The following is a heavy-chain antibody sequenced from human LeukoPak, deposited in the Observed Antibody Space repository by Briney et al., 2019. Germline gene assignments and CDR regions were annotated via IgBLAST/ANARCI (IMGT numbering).Heavy chain of an antibody. CDR1: GFTFSSYG. Sequence: GGSLRLSCAASGFTFSSYGMHWVRQAPGKGLEWVAVISYDGSNKYYADSVKGRFTISRDNSKNTLYLQMNSLRAEDTAVYYCAKLNYDSSGYYSRLAYYYGMDVWGQGTTVTVSS. V-gene: IGHV3-30*18. CDR2: ISYDGSNK. CDR3: AKLNYDSSGYYSRLAYYYGMDV. D-gene: IGHD3-22*01. J-gene: IGHJ6*02.